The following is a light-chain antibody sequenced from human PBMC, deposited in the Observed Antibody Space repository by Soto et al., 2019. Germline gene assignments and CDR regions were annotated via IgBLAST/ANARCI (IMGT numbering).Light chain of an antibody. CDR3: QQYAARSPWT. Sequence: DIQMTQSPSILSASVGDRVTITCRASQSISSWLAWYQQKPGKAPKLLIYKGSALASGVSSRFSGSGSGTEFTLTISSLQPDDFATYFCQQYAARSPWTFGQGTRV. V-gene: IGKV1-5*03. J-gene: IGKJ1*01. CDR1: QSISSW. CDR2: KGS.